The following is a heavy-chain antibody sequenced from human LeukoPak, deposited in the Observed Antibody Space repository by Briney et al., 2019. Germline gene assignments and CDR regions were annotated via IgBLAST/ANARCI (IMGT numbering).Heavy chain of an antibody. CDR3: AKEAFSRYSSGWYGALDYYYGMDV. D-gene: IGHD6-19*01. Sequence: GGSLRLPCAASGFTFSSYAMHWVRQAPGKGLEWVAVISYDGSNKYYADSVKGRFTISRDNSKNTLYLQMNSLRAEDTAVYYCAKEAFSRYSSGWYGALDYYYGMDVWGQGTTVTVSS. J-gene: IGHJ6*02. CDR2: ISYDGSNK. V-gene: IGHV3-30-3*01. CDR1: GFTFSSYA.